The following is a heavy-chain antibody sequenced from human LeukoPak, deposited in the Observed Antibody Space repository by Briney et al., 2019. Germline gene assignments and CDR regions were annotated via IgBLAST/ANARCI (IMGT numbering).Heavy chain of an antibody. D-gene: IGHD1-1*01. CDR3: ARVAKERVGGVYYFDY. CDR2: ISSSSSYI. V-gene: IGHV3-21*01. J-gene: IGHJ4*02. Sequence: GGSLRLSCTASGFTFRTYSMNWVRQAPGKGLEWVSSISSSSSYIYYADSVKGRFTISRDNAKNSLYLQMNSLRAGDTAVYYCARVAKERVGGVYYFDYWGQGTLVAVSS. CDR1: GFTFRTYS.